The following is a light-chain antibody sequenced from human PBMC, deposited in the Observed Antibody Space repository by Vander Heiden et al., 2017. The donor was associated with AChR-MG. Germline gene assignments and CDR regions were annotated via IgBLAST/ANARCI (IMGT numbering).Light chain of an antibody. Sequence: DTQMIQSPSSLSASVGDRVTITCRASQGISSYLNWYQQKPGKAPKLLIYAASSLQSGVPSRFSGSGSGTDFTLTISSLQPEDFATYYCQQSYSTLRTFGQGTKVEIK. CDR1: QGISSY. V-gene: IGKV1-39*01. CDR3: QQSYSTLRT. CDR2: AAS. J-gene: IGKJ1*01.